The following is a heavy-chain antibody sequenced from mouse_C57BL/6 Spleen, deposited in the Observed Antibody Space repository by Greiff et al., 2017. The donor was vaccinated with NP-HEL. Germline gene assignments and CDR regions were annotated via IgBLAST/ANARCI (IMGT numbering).Heavy chain of an antibody. CDR2: ISGGGGNT. CDR3: ARGGYGSSYFDY. V-gene: IGHV5-9*01. D-gene: IGHD1-1*01. J-gene: IGHJ2*01. Sequence: EVQRVESGGGLVKPGGSLKLSCAASGFTFSSYTMSWVRQTPEKRLEWVATISGGGGNTYYPDSVKGRFTISRDNAKNTLYLQMSSLRSEDTALYYCARGGYGSSYFDYWGQGTTLTVSS. CDR1: GFTFSSYT.